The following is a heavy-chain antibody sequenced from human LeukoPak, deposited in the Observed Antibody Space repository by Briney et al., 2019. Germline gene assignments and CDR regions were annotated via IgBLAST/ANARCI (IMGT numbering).Heavy chain of an antibody. CDR2: IRYDGTKE. Sequence: GGSLRLSCAASGFMFSGYGMHWVRQTPGKGLEWVAYIRYDGTKEYYADSVKGRLTISRDNSVNTLYLQIHSLRPDDTAFYYCARTHSFDFWGQGTLDTVSS. V-gene: IGHV3-30*02. CDR3: ARTHSFDF. J-gene: IGHJ4*02. CDR1: GFMFSGYG.